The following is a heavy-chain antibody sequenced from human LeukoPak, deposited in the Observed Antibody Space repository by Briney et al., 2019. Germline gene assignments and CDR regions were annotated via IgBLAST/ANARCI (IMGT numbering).Heavy chain of an antibody. J-gene: IGHJ5*02. CDR2: IFYSGST. Sequence: SETLSLTCTVSGGSISTSNYYWGWIRQPPGKGLEWIGNIFYSGSTYYSPSLKSRVTISLDTSRNQFSLKLSSVTAADTAVYYCARDLVVAAYNWFDPWGQGTLVTVSS. D-gene: IGHD2-15*01. CDR1: GGSISTSNYY. V-gene: IGHV4-39*07. CDR3: ARDLVVAAYNWFDP.